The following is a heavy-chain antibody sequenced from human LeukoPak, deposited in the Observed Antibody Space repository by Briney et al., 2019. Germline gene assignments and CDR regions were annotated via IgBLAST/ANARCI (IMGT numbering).Heavy chain of an antibody. D-gene: IGHD2-8*01. V-gene: IGHV3-30-3*01. CDR3: AGELYCTNGVCYVFDY. Sequence: GGSLRLSCAASGFTFSSYAMHWVRQAPGKGLEWVAVISYDGSNKYYADSVKGRFTISRDNSKNTLYLQMNSLRAEDTAVYYCAGELYCTNGVCYVFDYWGQGTLVTVSS. CDR2: ISYDGSNK. CDR1: GFTFSSYA. J-gene: IGHJ4*02.